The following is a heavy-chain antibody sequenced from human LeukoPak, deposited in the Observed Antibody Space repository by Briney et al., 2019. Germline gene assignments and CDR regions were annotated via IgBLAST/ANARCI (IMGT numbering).Heavy chain of an antibody. D-gene: IGHD4-23*01. V-gene: IGHV3-7*01. CDR1: GFTFGTFW. CDR2: IKQGGSEK. Sequence: PGGSLRLSCEASGFTFGTFWMSWVRQAPGKGLEWVANIKQGGSEKNYVDSVKGRFTIARDDAKNSLYLQMSSLTAEDTALYYRARDQGYDGRGNYSPYHFDCWGQGTLVTVSS. CDR3: ARDQGYDGRGNYSPYHFDC. J-gene: IGHJ4*02.